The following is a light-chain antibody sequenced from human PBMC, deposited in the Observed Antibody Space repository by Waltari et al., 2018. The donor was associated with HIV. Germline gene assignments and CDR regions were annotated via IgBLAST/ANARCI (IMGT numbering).Light chain of an antibody. CDR3: ETLDSNTRV. J-gene: IGLJ3*02. CDR1: DGHSDYV. V-gene: IGLV4-60*03. Sequence: QPVLTQSSSASASLGSSVELTCTLSDGHSDYVIAWHQQQPGKAPRHLMKLACSGNYNMGGGVPDRFSGSSSGADRFLIISKLQSDDEATYYGETLDSNTRVFAGGTELTVL. CDR2: LACSGNY.